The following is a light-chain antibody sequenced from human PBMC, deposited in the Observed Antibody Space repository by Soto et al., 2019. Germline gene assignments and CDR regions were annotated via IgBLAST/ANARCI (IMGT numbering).Light chain of an antibody. Sequence: QSVLTQPPSVSAAPGQKISISCSGSSSNIGNYYVSWYHQLPGTAPKPLIYDNTKRPSGIPARFSGSKSGTSATLAITGLQTGDEGHYSCGAWDSSMNVYLFGGGTKVTVL. CDR3: GAWDSSMNVYL. CDR1: SSNIGNYY. CDR2: DNT. V-gene: IGLV1-51*01. J-gene: IGLJ1*01.